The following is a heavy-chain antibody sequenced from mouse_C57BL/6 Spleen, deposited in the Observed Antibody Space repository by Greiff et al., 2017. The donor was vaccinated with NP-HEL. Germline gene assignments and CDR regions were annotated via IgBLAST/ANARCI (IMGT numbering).Heavy chain of an antibody. J-gene: IGHJ3*01. V-gene: IGHV10-1*01. Sequence: DVKLVESGGGLVQPKGSLKLSCAASGFSFNNYSMNWVRQAPGKGLEWVARIRSKSNNHATYDAESVKDRFTISREDSESMLYLQMNNLKTEDTAVYDCVSPNCDYDKVWFAYWGQGTLVTVSA. CDR2: IRSKSNNHAT. D-gene: IGHD2-4*01. CDR1: GFSFNNYS. CDR3: VSPNCDYDKVWFAY.